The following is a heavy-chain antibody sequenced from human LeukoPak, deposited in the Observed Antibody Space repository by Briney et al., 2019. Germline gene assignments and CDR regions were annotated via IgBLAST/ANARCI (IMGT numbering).Heavy chain of an antibody. D-gene: IGHD2-15*01. Sequence: GGSLRLSCAVTGFTVSNNYMRWVRQAPGKGLEWVSLIYSGGGIYYADSVKGRFTISRDNSKNTLYLQMNSLRAEDTAVYYCARDRHCCGDSCYGAWGKGTLVTVSS. J-gene: IGHJ4*02. CDR2: IYSGGGI. V-gene: IGHV3-66*01. CDR1: GFTVSNNY. CDR3: ARDRHCCGDSCYGA.